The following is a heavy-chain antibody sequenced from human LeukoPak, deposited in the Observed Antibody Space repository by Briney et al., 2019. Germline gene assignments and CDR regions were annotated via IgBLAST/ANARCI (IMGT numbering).Heavy chain of an antibody. CDR3: ARGALLLWFGELSAHDAFDI. V-gene: IGHV4-34*01. CDR2: INHSGST. J-gene: IGHJ3*02. Sequence: SSETLSLTCAVYGGSFSGYYWSWIRQPPGKGLEWIGEINHSGSTNYNPSLKSRATISVDTSKNQFSLKLSSVTAADTAVYYCARGALLLWFGELSAHDAFDIWGQGTMVTVSS. D-gene: IGHD3-10*01. CDR1: GGSFSGYY.